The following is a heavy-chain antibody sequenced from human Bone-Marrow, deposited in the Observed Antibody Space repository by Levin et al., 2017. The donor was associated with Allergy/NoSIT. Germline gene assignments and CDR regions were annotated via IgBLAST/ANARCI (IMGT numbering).Heavy chain of an antibody. J-gene: IGHJ3*01. CDR1: GFTVSRNY. V-gene: IGHV3-66*01. CDR3: AKDMGGYCSGISCDIGDDILDV. Sequence: GASVKVSCAVSGFTVSRNYMTWVRQAPGKGLEWVSVIYSGGSAYYSDSVNGRFSISRDNSKNTLYLQMNSLRVEDTAVYYCAKDMGGYCSGISCDIGDDILDVWGQGTMVTVSS. CDR2: IYSGGSA. D-gene: IGHD2-2*02.